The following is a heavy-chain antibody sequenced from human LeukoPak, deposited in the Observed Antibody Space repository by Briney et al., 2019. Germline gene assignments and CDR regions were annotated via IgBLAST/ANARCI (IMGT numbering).Heavy chain of an antibody. CDR1: GFPFSNAW. D-gene: IGHD3-10*01. CDR2: IKSKTDGGKT. J-gene: IGHJ4*02. Sequence: GGSLRLSCAASGFPFSNAWMSWVRQAPGKGLEWVGRIKSKTDGGKTDYAAPVQGRFSISRDDSENTLYLQMNGLNTECTAVYYCSTVSPYYGSGTTSPDSWGQGTLVVVSS. CDR3: STVSPYYGSGTTSPDS. V-gene: IGHV3-15*01.